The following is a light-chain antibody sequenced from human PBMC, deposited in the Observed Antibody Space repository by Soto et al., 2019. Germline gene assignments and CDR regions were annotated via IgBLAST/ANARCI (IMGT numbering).Light chain of an antibody. CDR3: QQYYSTPPT. CDR2: WAS. J-gene: IGKJ1*01. CDR1: QSVVDSSNNKNC. Sequence: DIVMTQSPDSLAVSLGERATINCKSSQSVVDSSNNKNCLAWYQQKPGQPPKLLIYWASTRESGVPDRLSGSGSGTDFTLTISSLQAEDVAVYYCQQYYSTPPTFGQGTKVEIK. V-gene: IGKV4-1*01.